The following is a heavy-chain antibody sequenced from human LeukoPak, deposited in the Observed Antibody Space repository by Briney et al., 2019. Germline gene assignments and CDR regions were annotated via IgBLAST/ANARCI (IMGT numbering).Heavy chain of an antibody. CDR3: ATGYTYDYSLY. CDR1: GDTVTGFS. Sequence: ASVKVSCKVSGDTVTGFSIHWVRQAPGHGLEWMGGFDPEDGARIFAQKFQGRVTMTEDTSIDTAYMDLSSLRFEDTAVYYCATGYTYDYSLYWGQGTLVTVSS. V-gene: IGHV1-24*01. CDR2: FDPEDGAR. J-gene: IGHJ4*02. D-gene: IGHD5-18*01.